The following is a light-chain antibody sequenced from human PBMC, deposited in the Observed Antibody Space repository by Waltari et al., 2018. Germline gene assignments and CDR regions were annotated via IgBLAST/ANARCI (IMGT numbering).Light chain of an antibody. J-gene: IGLJ2*01. CDR1: IRDVDNYTY. V-gene: IGLV2-14*03. CDR3: SSYTSRTYVV. CDR2: DVS. Sequence: QSALTQPASVSGSPGQSITISCTGIIRDVDNYTYVSWSQHHPGKAPKRIIFDVSKRPSGVSNRFSGSKSGNTASLTISGLQAEDEADYYCSSYTSRTYVVFGGGTKLTVL.